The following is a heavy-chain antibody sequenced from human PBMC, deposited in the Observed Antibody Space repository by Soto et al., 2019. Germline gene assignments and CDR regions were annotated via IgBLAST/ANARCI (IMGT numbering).Heavy chain of an antibody. CDR3: ARGGGPRGSGSFGFYY. CDR1: GGSISSSNW. CDR2: IYHSGST. V-gene: IGHV4-4*02. D-gene: IGHD3-10*01. J-gene: IGHJ4*02. Sequence: QVQLQESGPGLVKPSGTLSLTCAVSGGSISSSNWWSWVRQPPGKGLEWIGEIYHSGSTNYNPSLTSRVTISVDKSKNQFSLKLSSVTAADTAVYYCARGGGPRGSGSFGFYYWGQGTLVTVSS.